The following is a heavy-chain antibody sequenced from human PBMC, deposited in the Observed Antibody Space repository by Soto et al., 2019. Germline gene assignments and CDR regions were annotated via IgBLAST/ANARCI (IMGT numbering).Heavy chain of an antibody. Sequence: PGGSLRLSCAASGFTFTIFAMSWVRPSPGKGLEWVSTISGSGGSTYYADAVKGRFTISRDNSMGTLYLQMKSLRVEDTAIYYCAKEVSLGSTVDLGYWGQGTLVTVSS. CDR3: AKEVSLGSTVDLGY. CDR1: GFTFTIFA. J-gene: IGHJ4*02. V-gene: IGHV3-23*01. D-gene: IGHD7-27*01. CDR2: ISGSGGST.